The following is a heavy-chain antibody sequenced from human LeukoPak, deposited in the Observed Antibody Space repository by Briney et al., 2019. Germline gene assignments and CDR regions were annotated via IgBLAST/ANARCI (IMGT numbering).Heavy chain of an antibody. J-gene: IGHJ6*03. D-gene: IGHD5-18*01. CDR1: GFTFSSYA. CDR2: ISGSGGST. CDR3: AKAYSYGSYYYYYMDV. V-gene: IGHV3-23*01. Sequence: PGGSLRLSCAASGFTFSSYAMSWVRQAPGKGLEWVSAISGSGGSTYYADSVKGRFTISRDNSKNTLYLQMNSLRAEDTAVYYCAKAYSYGSYYYYYMDVWGKGATVTISS.